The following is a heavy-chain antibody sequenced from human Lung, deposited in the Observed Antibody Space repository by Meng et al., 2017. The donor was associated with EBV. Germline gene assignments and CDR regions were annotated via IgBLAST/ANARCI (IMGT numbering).Heavy chain of an antibody. J-gene: IGHJ1*01. CDR2: INHSGST. V-gene: IGHV4-34*01. Sequence: QVQLQQGGAGLWEPWETLSLTCAVHGGSFIGNYWSWIRQPPGKGLEWIGEINHSGSTNYNPSLKSRVTISVDTSKNQFSLKLSSVTAADTAVYYCARDEGGNSERGFQHWGQGTLVTVSS. CDR3: ARDEGGNSERGFQH. D-gene: IGHD4-23*01. CDR1: GGSFIGNY.